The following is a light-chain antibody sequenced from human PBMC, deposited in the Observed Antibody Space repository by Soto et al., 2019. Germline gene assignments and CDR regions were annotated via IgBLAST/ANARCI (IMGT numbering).Light chain of an antibody. Sequence: DIVMTQSPLSLPVTPGEPAAISCRSSQSLLHKNGFNYLDWYLQKPGQSPQLLIFLGSNRASGVPDRFSGSGSGTGFTLKITRLEAEDVGIYYCMQGLQTPQTFGQGTKVDIK. CDR1: QSLLHKNGFNY. CDR3: MQGLQTPQT. CDR2: LGS. J-gene: IGKJ1*01. V-gene: IGKV2-28*01.